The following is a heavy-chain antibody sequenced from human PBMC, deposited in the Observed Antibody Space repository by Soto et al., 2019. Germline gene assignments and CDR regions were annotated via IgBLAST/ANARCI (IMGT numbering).Heavy chain of an antibody. D-gene: IGHD2-21*02. J-gene: IGHJ4*02. Sequence: QVQLVESGGGMVQAGTSLRLSCTGSGFTFNSLSLHWVRQGPDKGLEWVAVVSSDGKVTHYADSVKGRFTVSRDNSKNTIYLQANSLRAEDTAVDYCAREPYGDSQYFDYWGQGTPVTVSS. CDR2: VSSDGKVT. CDR1: GFTFNSLS. V-gene: IGHV3-30*04. CDR3: AREPYGDSQYFDY.